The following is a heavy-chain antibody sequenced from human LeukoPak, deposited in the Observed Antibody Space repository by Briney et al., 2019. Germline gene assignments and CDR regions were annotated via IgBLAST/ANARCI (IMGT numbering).Heavy chain of an antibody. J-gene: IGHJ4*02. CDR1: GFTFSRFE. V-gene: IGHV3-48*03. Sequence: GGSLRLSCVASGFTFSRFEMNWVRQAPGKGLEWISHISRGTYIAYADSVKGRFSISRDNAKNSLYLQMNSLRAEDTAVYYCTREQDREAAATVIGDSWGQGTLVTVSS. CDR3: TREQDREAAATVIGDS. CDR2: ISRGTYI. D-gene: IGHD2-15*01.